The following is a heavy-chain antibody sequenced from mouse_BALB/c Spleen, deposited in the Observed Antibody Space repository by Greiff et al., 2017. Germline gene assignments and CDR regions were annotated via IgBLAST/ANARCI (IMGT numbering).Heavy chain of an antibody. Sequence: EVQLQESGPSLVKPSQTLSLTCSVTGDSITSGYWNWIRKFPGNKLEYMGYISYSGSTYYNPSLKSRISITRDTSKNQYYLQLNSVTTEDTATYYCARYNPSFYSWYFDVWGAGTTVTVSS. CDR1: GDSITSGY. D-gene: IGHD2-1*01. CDR3: ARYNPSFYSWYFDV. CDR2: ISYSGST. V-gene: IGHV3-8*02. J-gene: IGHJ1*01.